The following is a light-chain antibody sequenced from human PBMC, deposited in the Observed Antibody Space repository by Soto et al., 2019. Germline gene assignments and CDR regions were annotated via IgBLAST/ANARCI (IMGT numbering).Light chain of an antibody. CDR1: SRDVGGYNY. Sequence: QSVRTPPASGSGAPGQAITISCTGTSRDVGGYNYVSWYQQHPGKAPKLMIYDVSNRPSGVSNRLSGSKSGNTASLIISGLQAEDEADYYCSSYTSSSSYVFGTGTKVTVL. J-gene: IGLJ1*01. CDR2: DVS. CDR3: SSYTSSSSYV. V-gene: IGLV2-14*01.